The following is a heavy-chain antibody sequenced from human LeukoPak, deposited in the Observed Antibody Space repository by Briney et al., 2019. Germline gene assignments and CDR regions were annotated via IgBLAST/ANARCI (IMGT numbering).Heavy chain of an antibody. V-gene: IGHV4-59*08. Sequence: SETLSLTCTVSGGSISSYYWSWIRQPPGKGLEWIGYIYYSGSTNYNPSLKSRVTISVDTSKNQFSLKLSSVTAADTAVYYCASQAAEYWFDPWGQGTLVTVSS. D-gene: IGHD2-15*01. CDR3: ASQAAEYWFDP. J-gene: IGHJ5*02. CDR2: IYYSGST. CDR1: GGSISSYY.